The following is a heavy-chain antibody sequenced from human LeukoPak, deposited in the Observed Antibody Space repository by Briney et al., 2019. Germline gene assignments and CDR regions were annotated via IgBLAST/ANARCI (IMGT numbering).Heavy chain of an antibody. CDR1: GFTFSSYA. J-gene: IGHJ4*02. D-gene: IGHD3-22*01. V-gene: IGHV3-23*01. Sequence: GGSLRLSCAASGFTFSSYAMSWVRQAPGKGLEWVSGISGSGGSTHYADSVKGRFTISRDNSKNTLYLQMNSLRAEDTAVYYCAKEELYYYDSSGYSNWGQGTLVTVSS. CDR3: AKEELYYYDSSGYSN. CDR2: ISGSGGST.